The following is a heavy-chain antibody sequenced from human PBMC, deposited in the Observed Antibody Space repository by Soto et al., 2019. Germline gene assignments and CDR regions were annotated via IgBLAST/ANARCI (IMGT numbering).Heavy chain of an antibody. CDR3: TTDSSPYYYDSSGHPPDV. Sequence: PGGSXRLSCAASGFTFSNAWMNWVRQAPGKGLEWVDRIKSKTDGGTTDYAAPVKGRFTISRDDSKNTLYLQMNSLKTEDTAVYYCTTDSSPYYYDSSGHPPDVWGQGTTVTVSS. CDR2: IKSKTDGGTT. V-gene: IGHV3-15*07. J-gene: IGHJ6*02. CDR1: GFTFSNAW. D-gene: IGHD3-22*01.